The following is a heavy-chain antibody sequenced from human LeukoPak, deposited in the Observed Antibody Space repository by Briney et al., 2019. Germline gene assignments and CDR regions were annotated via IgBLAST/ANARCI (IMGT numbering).Heavy chain of an antibody. V-gene: IGHV4-31*03. CDR3: ARDLGDGYLANDY. D-gene: IGHD5-24*01. J-gene: IGHJ4*02. CDR2: IYYSGST. Sequence: SETLSLTCTVSGGSIGSGAYYWSWTRQHPGKGLEWIGYIYYSGSTYYNPSLKSRVTISVDASKNQFSLKLSSVTAADTAVYHCARDLGDGYLANDYWGQGTLVTVSS. CDR1: GGSIGSGAYY.